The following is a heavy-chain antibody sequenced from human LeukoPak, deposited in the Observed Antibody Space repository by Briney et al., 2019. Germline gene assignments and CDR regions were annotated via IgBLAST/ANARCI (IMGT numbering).Heavy chain of an antibody. CDR1: GESFSGYY. J-gene: IGHJ6*02. V-gene: IGHV4-34*01. Sequence: SETLSLTCAVYGESFSGYYWSWIRRPPGKGLEWIGEINHSGSTNYNPSLKSRVTISVDTSKNQFSLKLSSVTAADTAVYYCARGQGIVLMVYANRRRYGMDVWGQGTTVTVSS. CDR2: INHSGST. CDR3: ARGQGIVLMVYANRRRYGMDV. D-gene: IGHD2-8*01.